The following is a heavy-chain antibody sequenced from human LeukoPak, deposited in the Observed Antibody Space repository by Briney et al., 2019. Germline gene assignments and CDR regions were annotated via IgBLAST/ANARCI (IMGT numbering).Heavy chain of an antibody. CDR2: INHSGST. D-gene: IGHD1-1*01. J-gene: IGHJ4*02. V-gene: IGHV4-34*01. Sequence: SETLSLTCAVYGGSFSGYYWSWVRQPPGKGLEWIGEINHSGSTNYNPSLKSRVTISVDTSKNQFSLKLSSVTAADTAVYYCARGKTKVDYWGQGALVTVSS. CDR1: GGSFSGYY. CDR3: ARGKTKVDY.